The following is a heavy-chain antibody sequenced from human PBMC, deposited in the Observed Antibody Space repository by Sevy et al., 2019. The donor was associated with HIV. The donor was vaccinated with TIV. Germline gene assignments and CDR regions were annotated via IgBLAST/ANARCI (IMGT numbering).Heavy chain of an antibody. D-gene: IGHD1-7*01. J-gene: IGHJ4*02. V-gene: IGHV1-69*13. CDR3: ARGPNGNYLLYYLDY. CDR1: GGSLNTHA. CDR2: IIPGFSST. Sequence: ASVKVSCKASGGSLNTHAISWVRQAPGQGLEWMGEIIPGFSSTRYAERFQDRVTLTADECTSTVYMELTSLKSTDTAVYYCARGPNGNYLLYYLDYWGQGTLVTVSS.